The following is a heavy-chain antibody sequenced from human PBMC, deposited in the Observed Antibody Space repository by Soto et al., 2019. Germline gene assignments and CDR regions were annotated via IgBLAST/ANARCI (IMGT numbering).Heavy chain of an antibody. CDR3: ARDPFCSGGSCYYYGRDV. J-gene: IGHJ6*02. V-gene: IGHV3-33*01. D-gene: IGHD2-15*01. CDR1: GFIFSSYG. Sequence: PGGSLRLSCAASGFIFSSYGMHWVRQAPGKGLEWVAVIWFDGSNKYYADSVKGRFTISRDNYKNTLYLQMNSLRAEDTAVYYCARDPFCSGGSCYYYGRDVWGQGTTVTVSS. CDR2: IWFDGSNK.